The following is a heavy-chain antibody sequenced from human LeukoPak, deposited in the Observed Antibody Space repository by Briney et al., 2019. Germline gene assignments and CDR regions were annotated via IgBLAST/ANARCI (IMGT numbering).Heavy chain of an antibody. CDR1: GFAFINAG. J-gene: IGHJ6*03. D-gene: IGHD3-16*01. CDR3: AKDWGSDIYYFYMDV. CDR2: IRYDGSNT. Sequence: GGSLRLSCAASGFAFINAGMNWVRQAPGRGLQWVAFIRYDGSNTYYADSVKGRFIISRDNSKNNVYLQMNSLRGEDTAVYYCAKDWGSDIYYFYMDVWGKGTTVTVS. V-gene: IGHV3-30*02.